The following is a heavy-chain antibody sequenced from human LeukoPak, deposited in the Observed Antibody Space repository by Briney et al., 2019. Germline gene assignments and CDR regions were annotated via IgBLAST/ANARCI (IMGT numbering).Heavy chain of an antibody. D-gene: IGHD6-19*01. CDR2: IYYSGTS. J-gene: IGHJ6*02. Sequence: SKILSLTCTVSGGSISSDYYWGWIRQSPGKGLEWIGSIYYSGTSYYNPSLKSRVTISVDTSKNQFSLNLRSVTAADTAVYYCARPRKSSTVVAGYGLDVWGQGTTVTVSS. V-gene: IGHV4-39*01. CDR1: GGSISSDYY. CDR3: ARPRKSSTVVAGYGLDV.